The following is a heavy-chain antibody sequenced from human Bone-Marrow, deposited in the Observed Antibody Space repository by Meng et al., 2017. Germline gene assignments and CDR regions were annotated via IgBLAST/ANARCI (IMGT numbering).Heavy chain of an antibody. V-gene: IGHV4-4*02. J-gene: IGHJ5*02. Sequence: RECGPGLVKPSGTLSLTCAVSGGSISSPNGWSWVRQPPGRGLEWIGEIYHSGSTTYNPSLLSRVTISVDKSKNQFSLKLSSVTAADTAIYYCARVIYRPSGHNYFDPWGQGTLVTVSS. D-gene: IGHD1-26*01. CDR3: ARVIYRPSGHNYFDP. CDR1: GGSISSPNG. CDR2: IYHSGST.